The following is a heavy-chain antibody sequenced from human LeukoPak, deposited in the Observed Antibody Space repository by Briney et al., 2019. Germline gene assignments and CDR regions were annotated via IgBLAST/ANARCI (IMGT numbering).Heavy chain of an antibody. CDR1: GFSFNSYA. CDR2: IRDSGTAT. CDR3: AKTSEIMIVVVNTFDY. V-gene: IGHV3-23*01. J-gene: IGHJ4*02. Sequence: GGSLRLSCAASGFSFNSYAMSWVRQAPGKGLEWVSAIRDSGTATYYADSVKGRFTISRDNSKNTLYLQMNSLRAEDTAVYYCAKTSEIMIVVVNTFDYWGQGTLVTVSS. D-gene: IGHD3-22*01.